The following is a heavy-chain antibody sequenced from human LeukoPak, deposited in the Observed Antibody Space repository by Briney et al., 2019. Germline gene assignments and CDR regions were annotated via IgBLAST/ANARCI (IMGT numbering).Heavy chain of an antibody. V-gene: IGHV3-43*02. CDR3: AKVWRDGYYFDY. CDR1: GFTFDDSV. J-gene: IGHJ4*02. CDR2: ISDDGRST. Sequence: SGGSLRLSCAASGFTFDDSVMHWVRQAPGKGLEWVSLISDDGRSTYYADFVKGRFTISRDNSKNSLYLQMNSLRTEDTVLYYCAKVWRDGYYFDYWGQGTLVTVSS. D-gene: IGHD5-24*01.